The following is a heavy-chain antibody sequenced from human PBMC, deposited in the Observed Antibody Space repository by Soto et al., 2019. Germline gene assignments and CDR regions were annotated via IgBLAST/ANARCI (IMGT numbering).Heavy chain of an antibody. V-gene: IGHV1-69*12. Sequence: QVQLVQSGAEVKKPGSSVKVSCKASGGSLSNYGISWVRQAPGQGLEWMGGIIPVFGTANYAQKFQGRVTITADEXTXMXXRDVTSLRSEDTAVYYCARGDATKIVVTTYYAMDVWGQGTTVTVSS. D-gene: IGHD4-17*01. J-gene: IGHJ6*02. CDR3: ARGDATKIVVTTYYAMDV. CDR1: GGSLSNYG. CDR2: IIPVFGTA.